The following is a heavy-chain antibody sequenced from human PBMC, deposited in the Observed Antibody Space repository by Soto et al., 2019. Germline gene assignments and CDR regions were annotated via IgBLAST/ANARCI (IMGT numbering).Heavy chain of an antibody. Sequence: QEQLVESGGGVVQPGMSLRLSCEGSGFTFRRHGMHWVRQSPGKGLEWLAVIWYDGSEQYYADSVKGRFTISRDNSKNRLYLQLNTLAVEDTAVYYCARWSNHKVVDPWGQGTMVTVS. J-gene: IGHJ5*02. CDR3: ARWSNHKVVDP. V-gene: IGHV3-33*03. CDR2: IWYDGSEQ. D-gene: IGHD2-8*02. CDR1: GFTFRRHG.